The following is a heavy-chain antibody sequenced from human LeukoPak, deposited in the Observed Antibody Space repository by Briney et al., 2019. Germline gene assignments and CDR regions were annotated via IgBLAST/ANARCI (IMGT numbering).Heavy chain of an antibody. Sequence: PGGSLRLSCAASGFIFRNYAMTWVRQAPGKGLDWVSAVSGVGGSTYYADSVKGRFTISRDNSKSTLYLQMNSLSAEDTAVYYCAKRTVGEGPPFDYWGQGTLVTVSS. CDR3: AKRTVGEGPPFDY. D-gene: IGHD3-16*01. J-gene: IGHJ4*02. CDR2: VSGVGGST. CDR1: GFIFRNYA. V-gene: IGHV3-23*01.